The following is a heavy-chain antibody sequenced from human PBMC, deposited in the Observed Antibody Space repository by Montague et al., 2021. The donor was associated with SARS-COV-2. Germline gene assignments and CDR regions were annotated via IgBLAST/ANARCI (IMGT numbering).Heavy chain of an antibody. CDR3: ARARVVVPTTRNWFDP. D-gene: IGHD2-2*01. Sequence: SETLSLTCTVSGGSISSYYWSWIRQPPGKGLEWIGYMYYSWSTNYNPSLKSRVTLSVDTSKNQFSLKLSSVTAADTAMYYCARARVVVPTTRNWFDPWGQGTLVTVSS. J-gene: IGHJ5*02. V-gene: IGHV4-59*12. CDR2: MYYSWST. CDR1: GGSISSYY.